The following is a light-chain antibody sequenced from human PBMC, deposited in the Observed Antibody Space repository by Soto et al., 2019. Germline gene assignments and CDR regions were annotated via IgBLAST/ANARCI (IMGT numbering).Light chain of an antibody. CDR1: QSVSSY. V-gene: IGKV3-11*01. J-gene: IGKJ1*01. Sequence: EIVLTQSPATLSLSPGERATLSCRASQSVSSYLDWYQQKPGQAPRLLIYDASNRATGIPARFSGSGSGTDITLTISSLEPKDFGVYYCQQRSNWPRTFGQGTKVEIK. CDR2: DAS. CDR3: QQRSNWPRT.